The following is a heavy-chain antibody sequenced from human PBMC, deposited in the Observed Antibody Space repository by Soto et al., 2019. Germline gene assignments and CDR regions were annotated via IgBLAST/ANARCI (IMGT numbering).Heavy chain of an antibody. V-gene: IGHV3-23*01. Sequence: LRLSCAASGFTFSSYAMSWVRQAPGKGLEWVSAISGSGGSTYYADSVKGRFTISRDNSKNTLYLQMNSLRAEDTAVYYCAKRARLRYFDWFYGMDVWGQGTTVTVSS. CDR1: GFTFSSYA. J-gene: IGHJ6*02. CDR3: AKRARLRYFDWFYGMDV. CDR2: ISGSGGST. D-gene: IGHD3-9*01.